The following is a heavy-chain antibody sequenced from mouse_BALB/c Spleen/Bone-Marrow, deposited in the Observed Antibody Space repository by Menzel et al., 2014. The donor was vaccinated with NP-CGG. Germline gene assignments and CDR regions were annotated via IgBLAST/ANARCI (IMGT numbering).Heavy chain of an antibody. V-gene: IGHV5-17*02. CDR3: TRGGNWDDFDV. CDR2: ISSGSTAI. CDR1: GFTFSSFG. J-gene: IGHJ1*01. D-gene: IGHD4-1*01. Sequence: EVQLVESGGGLVQPGGSRKLSCAASGFTFSSFGMHWVRQAPGKGLEWVAYISSGSTAIFYADTVKGRFTISRDNPKNTLFLQMTSLRSEDTAMYYCTRGGNWDDFDVWGAGTTVTVSS.